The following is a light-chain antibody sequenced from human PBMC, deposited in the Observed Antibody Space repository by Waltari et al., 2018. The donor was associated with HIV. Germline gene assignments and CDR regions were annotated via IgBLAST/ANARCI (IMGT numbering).Light chain of an antibody. V-gene: IGLV6-57*02. Sequence: GRTVTISCTGSSGNIARNYVQWYRQRPGSATTTVIYEDTKRPSGVPGRLSGSIASSSNSASLTISGLRTEDEADYYCHSYDGSNWVFGGGTKLTVL. CDR1: SGNIARNY. CDR2: EDT. CDR3: HSYDGSNWV. J-gene: IGLJ3*02.